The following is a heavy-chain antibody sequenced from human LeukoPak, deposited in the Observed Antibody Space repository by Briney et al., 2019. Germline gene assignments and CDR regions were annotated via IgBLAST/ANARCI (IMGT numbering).Heavy chain of an antibody. V-gene: IGHV3-21*01. D-gene: IGHD4-17*01. CDR2: ISSSSSYI. J-gene: IGHJ4*02. Sequence: KPGGSLRLSCAASGFTFSSYSMNWVRQAPGKGLEWVSSISSSSSYIYYADSVKGRFTISRDNAKNSLYLQTNSLRAEDTAVYYCARDYGDYVLCDYWGQGTLVTVSS. CDR1: GFTFSSYS. CDR3: ARDYGDYVLCDY.